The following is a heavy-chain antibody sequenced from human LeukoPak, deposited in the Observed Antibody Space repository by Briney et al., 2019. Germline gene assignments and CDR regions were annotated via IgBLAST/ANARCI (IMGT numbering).Heavy chain of an antibody. CDR2: INPNSGGT. D-gene: IGHD6-19*01. CDR1: GGTFRSFA. CDR3: ARGASGDSSGWYYY. Sequence: ASVKVSCKASGGTFRSFAISWVRQAPGQGLEWMGWINPNSGGTNYAQKFQGRVTMTRDTSSSTAYMEVSRLRSDDTAVYYCARGASGDSSGWYYYWGQGTLVTVSS. V-gene: IGHV1-2*02. J-gene: IGHJ4*02.